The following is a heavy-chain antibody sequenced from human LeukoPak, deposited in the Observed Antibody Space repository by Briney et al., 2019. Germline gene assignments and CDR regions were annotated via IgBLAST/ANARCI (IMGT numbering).Heavy chain of an antibody. D-gene: IGHD6-13*01. CDR2: ISGSGGSA. CDR3: AKGGSSWYGGWFDP. Sequence: GGSLRLSCAASGFTFSSYAMSWVRQAPGKGLEWVSAISGSGGSAYYADSVKGRFTISRDNSKNTLYLQMNSLRAEDTAVYYCAKGGSSWYGGWFDPWGQGTLVTVSS. CDR1: GFTFSSYA. V-gene: IGHV3-23*01. J-gene: IGHJ5*02.